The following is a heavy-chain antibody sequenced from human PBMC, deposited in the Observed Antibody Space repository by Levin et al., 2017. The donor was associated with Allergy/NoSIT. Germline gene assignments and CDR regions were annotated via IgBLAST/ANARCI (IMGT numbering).Heavy chain of an antibody. Sequence: GESLKISCKASGYTFTGYYMHWVRQAPGQGLEWMGWINPNSGGTNYAQKFQGRVTMTRDTSISTAYMELSRLRSDDTAVYYCASPYYYGSGSYRGNRDFFDYWGQGTLVTVSS. V-gene: IGHV1-2*02. J-gene: IGHJ4*02. D-gene: IGHD3-10*01. CDR2: INPNSGGT. CDR3: ASPYYYGSGSYRGNRDFFDY. CDR1: GYTFTGYY.